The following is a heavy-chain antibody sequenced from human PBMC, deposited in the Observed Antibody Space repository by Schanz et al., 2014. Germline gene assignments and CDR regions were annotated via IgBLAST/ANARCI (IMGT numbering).Heavy chain of an antibody. CDR1: GFPFSDYF. Sequence: VQLVESGGGLVQPGGSLRLSCTASGFPFSDYFMAWIRQPPGRGLEWVSYIGNGGVTIYYADSVRGRFTMSRDNSKNTVHLQMSSLRVEDTAVYYCARVDSSGYCFDNWGQGTRVTVSS. CDR2: IGNGGVTI. J-gene: IGHJ4*02. V-gene: IGHV3-11*01. CDR3: ARVDSSGYCFDN. D-gene: IGHD3-22*01.